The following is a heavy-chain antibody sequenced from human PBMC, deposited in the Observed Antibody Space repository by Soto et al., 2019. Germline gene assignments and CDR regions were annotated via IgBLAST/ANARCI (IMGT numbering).Heavy chain of an antibody. CDR2: IYYSGST. V-gene: IGHV4-59*08. CDR3: ARLLVPKNRFAP. Sequence: SETLSLTCTVSGGSISSYYWSWIRQPPGKGLEWIGYIYYSGSTNYNPSLKSRVTISVDTSKNQFSLKLSSVTAADTAVYYCARLLVPKNRFAPWAQRTPVTVSS. CDR1: GGSISSYY. J-gene: IGHJ5*02. D-gene: IGHD2-2*01.